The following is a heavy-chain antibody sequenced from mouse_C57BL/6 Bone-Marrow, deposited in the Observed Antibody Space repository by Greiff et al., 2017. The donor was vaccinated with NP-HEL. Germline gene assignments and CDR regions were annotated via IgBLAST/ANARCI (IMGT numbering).Heavy chain of an antibody. CDR1: GYTFTSYW. Sequence: QVQLQQSGAELVMPGASVKLSCKASGYTFTSYWMHWVKQRPGQGLEWIGEIDPSDSYTNYNQKFKGKSTLTVDKSSSTAYMQLSSLTSEDSAVYYCARGYYSNYWFAYWGQGTLVTVSA. CDR2: IDPSDSYT. CDR3: ARGYYSNYWFAY. D-gene: IGHD2-5*01. J-gene: IGHJ3*01. V-gene: IGHV1-69*01.